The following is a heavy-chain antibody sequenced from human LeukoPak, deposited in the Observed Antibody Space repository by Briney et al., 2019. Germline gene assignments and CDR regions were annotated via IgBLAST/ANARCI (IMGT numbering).Heavy chain of an antibody. Sequence: GGSLRLSCAASGFTFSSYAMSWVRLAPGKGLEWVSTITTSGGGTYYADSVKGRFSISRDNSKNTAYLQMNSLKAEDTAVYYCARVGGTDAYDIWGQGTMVTVSS. J-gene: IGHJ3*02. CDR1: GFTFSSYA. CDR2: ITTSGGGT. D-gene: IGHD1-26*01. CDR3: ARVGGTDAYDI. V-gene: IGHV3-23*01.